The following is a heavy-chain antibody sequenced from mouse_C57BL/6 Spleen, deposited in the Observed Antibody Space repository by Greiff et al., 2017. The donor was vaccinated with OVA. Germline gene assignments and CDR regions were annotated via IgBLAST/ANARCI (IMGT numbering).Heavy chain of an antibody. CDR2: IYPGDGDT. J-gene: IGHJ4*01. Sequence: QVQLQQSGAELVKPGASVKISCKASGYAFSSYWMNWVKQRPGKGLEWLGQIYPGDGDTNYNGKFKGKATLTAAKSSSTAYMQLSSLTSEDSAVYFCARRPSGYAKDYWGQVTSVTVSS. D-gene: IGHD3-1*01. CDR3: ARRPSGYAKDY. CDR1: GYAFSSYW. V-gene: IGHV1-80*01.